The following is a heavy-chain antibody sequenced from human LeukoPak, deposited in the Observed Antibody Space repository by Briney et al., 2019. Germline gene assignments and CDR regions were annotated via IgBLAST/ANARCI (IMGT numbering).Heavy chain of an antibody. J-gene: IGHJ5*02. CDR2: VYYTGTT. CDR1: GDSISGYH. Sequence: SETLSLTCTVSGDSISGYHWSWIRQAPGKGLEWIGYVYYTGTTNYNSSLKSRVSISVDTSKNQFSLKVTSVTAEDTAIYYCAXRPGEYNWFDPWGQGILVTVSA. CDR3: AXRPGEYNWFDP. V-gene: IGHV4-59*08. D-gene: IGHD2/OR15-2a*01.